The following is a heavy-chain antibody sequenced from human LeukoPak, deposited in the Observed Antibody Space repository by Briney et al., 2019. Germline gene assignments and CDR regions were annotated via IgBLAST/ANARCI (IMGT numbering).Heavy chain of an antibody. CDR1: GFTVSSNY. J-gene: IGHJ3*02. D-gene: IGHD3-10*01. CDR2: ISSSGSTI. V-gene: IGHV3-11*04. Sequence: GGSLRLSCAASGFTVSSNYMSWVRQAPGKGLEWVSYISSSGSTIYYADSVKGGFTISRDNAKNSLFLQMNSLRAEDTAVYYCAREKAGGDAFDIWGQGTMVTVSS. CDR3: AREKAGGDAFDI.